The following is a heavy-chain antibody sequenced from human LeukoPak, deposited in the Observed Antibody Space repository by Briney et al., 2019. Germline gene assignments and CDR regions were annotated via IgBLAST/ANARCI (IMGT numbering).Heavy chain of an antibody. CDR3: ARVNYRAVTNYFDY. CDR2: INPNSGGT. Sequence: ASVKVSCKASGYTFTSYGISWVRQAPGQGLEWMGWINPNSGGTNYAQKFQGRVTMTRDTSISTAYMELSRLRSDDTAVYYCARVNYRAVTNYFDYWGQGTLVTVSS. J-gene: IGHJ4*02. V-gene: IGHV1-2*02. D-gene: IGHD4-17*01. CDR1: GYTFTSYG.